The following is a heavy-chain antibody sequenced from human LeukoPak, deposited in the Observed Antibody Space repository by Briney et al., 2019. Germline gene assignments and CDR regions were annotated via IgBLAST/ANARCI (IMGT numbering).Heavy chain of an antibody. CDR2: IYTSGST. D-gene: IGHD4-11*01. CDR1: GGSISSGSYY. V-gene: IGHV4-61*02. J-gene: IGHJ5*02. Sequence: PSETLSLTCTVSGGSISSGSYYWSWIRQPAGKGLEWIGRIYTSGSTNYNPSPKSRVTISVDTSKNQFSLKLSSVTAADTAVYYCARVSDYMGLSWFDPWGQGTLVTVSS. CDR3: ARVSDYMGLSWFDP.